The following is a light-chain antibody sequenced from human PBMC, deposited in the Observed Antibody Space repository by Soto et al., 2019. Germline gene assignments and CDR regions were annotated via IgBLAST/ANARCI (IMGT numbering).Light chain of an antibody. CDR1: QSVRSW. J-gene: IGKJ3*01. V-gene: IGKV1-5*01. CDR2: DAS. Sequence: DIQMTQSPSTLSASLGSRVTITCRASQSVRSWLAWYQQKPGRSPKLLIYDASSLPGGVPSRFSGSGFGTEFTLTVSSLQADSFATYYCQQYSNYSFTFGPGTKVDMK. CDR3: QQYSNYSFT.